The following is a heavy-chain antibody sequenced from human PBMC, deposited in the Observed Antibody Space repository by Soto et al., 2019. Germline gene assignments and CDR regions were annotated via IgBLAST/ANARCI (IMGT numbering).Heavy chain of an antibody. D-gene: IGHD5-12*01. J-gene: IGHJ6*02. Sequence: PGGSLRLSCAASGFTVSSNYMSWVRQAPGKGLEWVSVIYSGGSTYYADSVKGRFTISRDNSKNTLYLQMNSLRAEDTAVYYCARDPLSGYDDYYYYSGMDVWGQGTTVTVSS. CDR2: IYSGGST. CDR3: ARDPLSGYDDYYYYSGMDV. V-gene: IGHV3-53*01. CDR1: GFTVSSNY.